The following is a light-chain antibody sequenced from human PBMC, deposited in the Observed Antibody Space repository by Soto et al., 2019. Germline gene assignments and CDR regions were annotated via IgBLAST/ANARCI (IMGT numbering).Light chain of an antibody. J-gene: IGLJ1*01. CDR3: CSYAGSSSLYV. Sequence: QSALTQPASVSGSPGQSITISCTGTSSDVGCYNLVSWYQQHPGKAPKLMIYEGSKRPSGLSNRFSGSKSGNTASLPISGLQAEDDADYYCCSYAGSSSLYVFGTGTQLTVL. V-gene: IGLV2-23*01. CDR2: EGS. CDR1: SSDVGCYNL.